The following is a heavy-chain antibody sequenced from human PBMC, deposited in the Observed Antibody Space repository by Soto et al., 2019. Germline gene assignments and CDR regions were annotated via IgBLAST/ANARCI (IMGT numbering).Heavy chain of an antibody. CDR2: INHSGST. CDR3: ARVWSSSWYDAFDI. Sequence: PSETLSLTCAVYGGSXSXXXXXXXXXXPGKGLEWIGEINHSGSTNYNPSLKSRVTISVDTSKNQFSLKLSSVTAEDTAVYYCARVWSSSWYDAFDIWGQGTMVTVSS. CDR1: GGSXSXXX. D-gene: IGHD6-13*01. J-gene: IGHJ3*02. V-gene: IGHV4-34*01.